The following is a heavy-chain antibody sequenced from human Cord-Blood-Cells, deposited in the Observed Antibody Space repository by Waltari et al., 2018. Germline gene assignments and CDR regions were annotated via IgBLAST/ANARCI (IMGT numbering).Heavy chain of an antibody. D-gene: IGHD2-2*01. CDR2: FIREDGEQ. Sequence: QVQLVQSGAEVKKPGASVKVSCKVSGYTLTELSMHWVRQAPGKGLDGVEGFIREDGEQIYAHKSRGRVPMTENKSPDPANMELGGLSSENRAVYYGAPAGGEEVVPVATDYGGKVPLVPVS. CDR1: GYTLTELS. J-gene: IGHJ4*02. V-gene: IGHV1-24*01. CDR3: APAGGEEVVPVATDY.